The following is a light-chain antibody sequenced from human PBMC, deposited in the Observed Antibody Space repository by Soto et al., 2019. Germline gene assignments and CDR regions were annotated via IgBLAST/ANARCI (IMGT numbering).Light chain of an antibody. V-gene: IGKV1-6*01. CDR2: AAS. CDR1: QDIRND. Sequence: AIQMTQSPSSLSASVGDRVTLSWRASQDIRNDLGWYQQKPGKAPELLIYAASSLQSGVPSRFSGSGSGTDFTLTISSLHPEDFATYYCLQDYNYPRTFGQGTKVEIK. CDR3: LQDYNYPRT. J-gene: IGKJ1*01.